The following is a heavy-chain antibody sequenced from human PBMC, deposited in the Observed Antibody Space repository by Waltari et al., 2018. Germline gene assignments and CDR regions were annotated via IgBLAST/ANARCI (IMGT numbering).Heavy chain of an antibody. D-gene: IGHD3-10*01. V-gene: IGHV4-59*08. J-gene: IGHJ4*02. Sequence: QVQLQESGPGLVKPSETLSLTCAVSGGSISGYYWRWIRQAPGKGLEWIGYIYDGSGSTTYNPSLKSRVTISIDTSKNQFSLKVRFVTAADTAVYYCARHGGRVYFDYWGQGVLVTVSS. CDR2: IYDGSGST. CDR1: GGSISGYY. CDR3: ARHGGRVYFDY.